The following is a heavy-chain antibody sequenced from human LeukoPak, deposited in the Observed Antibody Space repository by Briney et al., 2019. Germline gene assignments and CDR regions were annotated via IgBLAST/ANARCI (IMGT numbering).Heavy chain of an antibody. J-gene: IGHJ4*02. CDR1: SDSISSSDYY. Sequence: SETLSLTCAVSSDSISSSDYYWSWIRQPPGKGLEWIGHVSYSGSTFYNPSLKSRLTISVDTSKNHLSLKLSSVTAADTAVYYCARFYYYDSSGYGSLFDYWGQGTLVTVSS. CDR3: ARFYYYDSSGYGSLFDY. CDR2: VSYSGST. D-gene: IGHD3-22*01. V-gene: IGHV4-30-4*01.